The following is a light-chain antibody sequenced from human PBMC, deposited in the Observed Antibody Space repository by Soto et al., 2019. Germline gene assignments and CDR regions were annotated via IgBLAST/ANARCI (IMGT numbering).Light chain of an antibody. CDR2: GTS. CDR1: QSVGRS. Sequence: IVMTQSPATLSVSPGERATLSCRASQSVGRSLAWYQQKPGQAPRLLMYGTSARATGIPATFSGSGSGTEFTLTISSLQSEDFAVYYCQQANSFPLTFGGGTKVEIK. J-gene: IGKJ4*01. V-gene: IGKV3-15*01. CDR3: QQANSFPLT.